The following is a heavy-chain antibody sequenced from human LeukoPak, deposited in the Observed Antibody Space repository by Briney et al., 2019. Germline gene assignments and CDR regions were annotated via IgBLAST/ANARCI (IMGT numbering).Heavy chain of an antibody. CDR3: ARVRVVGPHDHFDY. V-gene: IGHV1-2*02. J-gene: IGHJ4*02. Sequence: GASVKVSCKASGYTFTGYYMHWVRQAPGQGLEWMGWINPNSGGTNYAQKFQGRVTMTRDTSISTAYMELSRLRSDDTAVYYCARVRVVGPHDHFDYWGQGTLVTVSS. CDR2: INPNSGGT. CDR1: GYTFTGYY. D-gene: IGHD2-15*01.